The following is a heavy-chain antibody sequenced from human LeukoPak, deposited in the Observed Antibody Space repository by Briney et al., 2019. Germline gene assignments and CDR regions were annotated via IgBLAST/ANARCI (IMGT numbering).Heavy chain of an antibody. J-gene: IGHJ6*03. CDR1: GFTFRSYA. CDR2: IDSTGTYI. Sequence: GGSLRLSCEASGFTFRSYAMNWVRQTPGTGLEWVSSIDSTGTYIYDGDSGKGRFTISRDNAKNSPYLQMNSLRAEDTAVYYCARDMGYDFWSGYLYYYYYMDVWGKGTTVAVSS. D-gene: IGHD3-3*01. CDR3: ARDMGYDFWSGYLYYYYYMDV. V-gene: IGHV3-21*01.